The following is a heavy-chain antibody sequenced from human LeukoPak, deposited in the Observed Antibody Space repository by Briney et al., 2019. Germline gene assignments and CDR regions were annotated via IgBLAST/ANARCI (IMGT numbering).Heavy chain of an antibody. CDR2: MNPNSGNT. J-gene: IGHJ6*02. CDR3: ARGYSSGWYGYYYYYGMDV. Sequence: ASVKVSCKASGYTFTSYDINWVRQATGQGLEWMGWMNPNSGNTGYAQKFQGRVTMTRNTSISTAYMELSSQRFEDTAVYYCARGYSSGWYGYYYYYGMDVWGQGTTVTVSS. V-gene: IGHV1-8*01. D-gene: IGHD6-19*01. CDR1: GYTFTSYD.